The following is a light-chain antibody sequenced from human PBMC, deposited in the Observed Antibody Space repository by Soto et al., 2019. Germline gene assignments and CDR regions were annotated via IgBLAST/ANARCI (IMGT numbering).Light chain of an antibody. V-gene: IGKV3-15*01. J-gene: IGKJ5*01. Sequence: EVVMTQSPATLSVSPGERATLSCRASESVRSYLARYQQKPGQAPRLLIYGASTSATGIPARFSGSGSGTEFTLTISSLQSEDFAIYYCQQYKNWPPITFGQGTRLEIK. CDR2: GAS. CDR1: ESVRSY. CDR3: QQYKNWPPIT.